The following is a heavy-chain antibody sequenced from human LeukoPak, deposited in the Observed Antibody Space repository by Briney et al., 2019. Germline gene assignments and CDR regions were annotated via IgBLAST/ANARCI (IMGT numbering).Heavy chain of an antibody. V-gene: IGHV3-7*03. Sequence: GGSLRLSCAASGFTFSSYWMSWVRQAPGKGLEWVANIKQDGSEKYYVDSVKGRFTISRDNAKNSLYLQMNSLRAEDTAVYYCARDLYDILTGYHFDYWGQGTLATVSS. D-gene: IGHD3-9*01. CDR3: ARDLYDILTGYHFDY. CDR1: GFTFSSYW. J-gene: IGHJ4*02. CDR2: IKQDGSEK.